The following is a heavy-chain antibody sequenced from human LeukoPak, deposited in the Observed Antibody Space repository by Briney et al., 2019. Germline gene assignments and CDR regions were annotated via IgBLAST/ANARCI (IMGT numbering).Heavy chain of an antibody. CDR1: GYTFTSYG. CDR2: ISGYNGNT. Sequence: ASVTVSCTASGYTFTSYGIGWVRQAPGQGLEWMGWISGYNGNTNYAQKLQGRVTMTTDTSTSTVYMELRSLRSDDTAVYYCARDDGVLPAATGVDPWGQGTLVTVSS. J-gene: IGHJ5*02. D-gene: IGHD2-2*01. V-gene: IGHV1-18*01. CDR3: ARDDGVLPAATGVDP.